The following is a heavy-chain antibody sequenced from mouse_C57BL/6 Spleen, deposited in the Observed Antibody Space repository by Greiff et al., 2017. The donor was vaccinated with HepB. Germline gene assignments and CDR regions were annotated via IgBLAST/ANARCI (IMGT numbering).Heavy chain of an antibody. J-gene: IGHJ3*01. CDR1: GYTFTDYY. CDR3: AQSDSSGYVPFAY. V-gene: IGHV1-76*01. D-gene: IGHD3-2*02. Sequence: QVQLQQSGAELVRPGASVKLSCKASGYTFTDYYINWVKQRPGQGLEWIARIYPGSGNTYYNEKFKGKATLTAEKSSSTAYMQLSSLTSEDSAVYFCAQSDSSGYVPFAYWGQGTLVTVSA. CDR2: IYPGSGNT.